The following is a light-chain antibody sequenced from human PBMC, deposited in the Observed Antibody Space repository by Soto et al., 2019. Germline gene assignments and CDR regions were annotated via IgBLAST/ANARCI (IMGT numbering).Light chain of an antibody. CDR1: QGISNY. CDR3: QKYTSALVT. CDR2: AAS. Sequence: DIQMTQSPSSLSASVGDRVTITCRASQGISNYLAWYQQKPGEVPKLLIYAASTLQSGVPSRFSATGSGTDFTLTISSLQPEDVATYYCQKYTSALVTFGQGTRLDIK. V-gene: IGKV1-27*01. J-gene: IGKJ5*01.